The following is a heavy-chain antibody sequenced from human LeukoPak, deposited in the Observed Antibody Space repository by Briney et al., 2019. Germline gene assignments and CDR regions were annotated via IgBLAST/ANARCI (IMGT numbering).Heavy chain of an antibody. CDR2: IYTSGST. V-gene: IGHV4-4*07. D-gene: IGHD3-22*01. CDR1: GGSISRYY. CDR3: ARDRDYYDSSGYYGGRAFDI. Sequence: SETLSLTCTVSGGSISRYYWSWIRQPAGKGLEWIGRIYTSGSTNYNPSLKSRVTMSVGTSKNQFSLKLSSVTAADTAVYYCARDRDYYDSSGYYGGRAFDIWGQGTMVTVSS. J-gene: IGHJ3*02.